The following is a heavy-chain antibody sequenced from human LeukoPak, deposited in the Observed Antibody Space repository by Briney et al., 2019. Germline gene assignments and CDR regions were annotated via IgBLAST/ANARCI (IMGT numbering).Heavy chain of an antibody. J-gene: IGHJ4*02. CDR3: ASGYSSSWYYFDY. Sequence: HPSETLSLTCAVYGGSFSGYYWSWIRQPPGKGLEWIGYIYYSGSTNYNPSLKSRVTISVDTSKNQFSLKLSSVTAADTAVYYCASGYSSSWYYFDYWGQGTLVTVSS. D-gene: IGHD6-13*01. CDR1: GGSFSGYY. V-gene: IGHV4-59*08. CDR2: IYYSGST.